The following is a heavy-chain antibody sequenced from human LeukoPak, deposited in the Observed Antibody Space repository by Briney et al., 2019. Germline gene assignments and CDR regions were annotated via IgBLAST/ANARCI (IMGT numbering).Heavy chain of an antibody. CDR2: ITGSGGST. CDR3: ARGTNYGDYVY. Sequence: GGSLRLSCAASGFTFSNYGLSWVRQAPGKGLEWVSGITGSGGSTYYADSVKGRFTISRDNSKNTLYLQMNSLRAEGTAVYYCARGTNYGDYVYWGQGTLVTVSS. J-gene: IGHJ4*02. CDR1: GFTFSNYG. D-gene: IGHD4-17*01. V-gene: IGHV3-23*01.